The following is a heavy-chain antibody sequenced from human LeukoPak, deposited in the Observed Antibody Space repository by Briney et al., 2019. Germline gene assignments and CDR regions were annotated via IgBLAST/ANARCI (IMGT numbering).Heavy chain of an antibody. J-gene: IGHJ4*02. CDR2: ISYSGST. CDR1: GGSINSNY. CDR3: ARGRQVGNTGYYFDY. Sequence: SETLSLTCTVAGGSINSNYWGWIRQPPEKGLEWSGYISYSGSTNYNPSLKSRVTISLDTSKSQFSLNLNSVTAADTAVYYCARGRQVGNTGYYFDYWGQGTLVTVSS. D-gene: IGHD1-26*01. V-gene: IGHV4-59*01.